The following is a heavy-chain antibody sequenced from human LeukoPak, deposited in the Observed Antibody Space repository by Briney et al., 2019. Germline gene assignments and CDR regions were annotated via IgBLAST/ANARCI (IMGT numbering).Heavy chain of an antibody. D-gene: IGHD3-22*01. J-gene: IGHJ4*02. CDR1: GGSISSYY. V-gene: IGHV4-59*08. CDR2: IYYSGST. Sequence: SETLSLTCTVSGGSISSYYWSWIWQPPGKGLEWIGYIYYSGSTNYNPSLKSRVTISVDTSKNQFSLKLSSVTAADTAVYYCTRFGPYYYDSSGYSFDSWGQGTLVTVSS. CDR3: TRFGPYYYDSSGYSFDS.